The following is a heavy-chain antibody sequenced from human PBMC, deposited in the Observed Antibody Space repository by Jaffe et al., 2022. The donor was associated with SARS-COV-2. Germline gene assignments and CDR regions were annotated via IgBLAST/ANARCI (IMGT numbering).Heavy chain of an antibody. V-gene: IGHV3-23*01. D-gene: IGHD6-13*01. J-gene: IGHJ4*02. Sequence: EVQLLESGGGLVQPGGSLRLSCAASGFTFSSYAMSWVRQAPGKGLEWVSAISGSGGSTYYADSVKGRFTISRDNSKNTLYLQMNSLRAEDTAVYYCAKNSRSIFPSSSWGYFDYWGQGTLVTVSS. CDR3: AKNSRSIFPSSSWGYFDY. CDR1: GFTFSSYA. CDR2: ISGSGGST.